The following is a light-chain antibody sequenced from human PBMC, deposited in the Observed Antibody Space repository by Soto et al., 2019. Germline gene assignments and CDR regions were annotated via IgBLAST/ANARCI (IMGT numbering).Light chain of an antibody. CDR3: SSYTNSDTLV. Sequence: QSALTQPASVSGSPGQSITISCTGSSSDVGGYSYVSWYQQYPGKAPKLMIYEVINRPSGVSNRFSGSKSGNTASLTISGLQADDEADYYCSSYTNSDTLVFGGGTKVTVL. CDR1: SSDVGGYSY. J-gene: IGLJ3*02. V-gene: IGLV2-14*01. CDR2: EVI.